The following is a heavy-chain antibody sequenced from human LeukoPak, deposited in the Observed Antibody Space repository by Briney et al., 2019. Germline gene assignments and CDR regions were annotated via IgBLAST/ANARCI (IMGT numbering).Heavy chain of an antibody. D-gene: IGHD5-18*01. CDR1: GFTFSSYW. V-gene: IGHV3-7*01. CDR3: ASGYNYGYRADY. CDR2: IKQDGSEK. Sequence: AGGSLRLSCAASGFTFSSYWMSWVRQAPGKRLEWVANIKQDGSEKNYVDSVKGRFTISRDNAKNSLSLQMNSLRVEDTAVYYCASGYNYGYRADYWGQGTLVTVSS. J-gene: IGHJ4*02.